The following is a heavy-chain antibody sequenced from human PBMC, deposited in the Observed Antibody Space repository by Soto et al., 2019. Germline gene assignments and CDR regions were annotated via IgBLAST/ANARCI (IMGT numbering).Heavy chain of an antibody. D-gene: IGHD6-6*01. CDR1: GYTFTSYG. Sequence: ASVKVSCKASGYTFTSYGISWVRQAPGQGLEWMGWISAYNGNTNYAQKLQGRATMTADTSTSTAYMELRSLRSDDTAVYYCARSDSSSFASPNWFAPWGQGTLVTVSS. CDR2: ISAYNGNT. CDR3: ARSDSSSFASPNWFAP. J-gene: IGHJ5*02. V-gene: IGHV1-18*01.